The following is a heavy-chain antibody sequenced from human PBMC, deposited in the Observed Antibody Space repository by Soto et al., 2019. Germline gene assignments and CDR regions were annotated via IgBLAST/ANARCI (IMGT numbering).Heavy chain of an antibody. CDR1: GGSFSGYY. D-gene: IGHD2-8*02. CDR2: INHSGST. J-gene: IGHJ4*02. CDR3: ARDKITGLFDY. Sequence: SETLSLTCAVYGGSFSGYYWSWIRQPPGKGLEWIGEINHSGSTNYNPSLKSRVTISVDTSKNQFSLKLTSVTAADTAVYYCARDKITGLFDYWGQGTLVPS. V-gene: IGHV4-34*01.